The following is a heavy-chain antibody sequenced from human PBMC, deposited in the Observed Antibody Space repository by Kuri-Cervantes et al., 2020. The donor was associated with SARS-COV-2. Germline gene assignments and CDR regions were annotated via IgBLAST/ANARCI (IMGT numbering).Heavy chain of an antibody. Sequence: GGSLRLSCAASGFTFSSYWMSWVRQAPGKGLEWVANIKQDGSERFYVDSVKGRFTISRDNAKNSLYLQMDSLRVEDTAVYCCARDADSSSWYAYWGQGALVTVSS. D-gene: IGHD3-22*01. CDR2: IKQDGSER. V-gene: IGHV3-7*01. J-gene: IGHJ4*02. CDR3: ARDADSSSWYAY. CDR1: GFTFSSYW.